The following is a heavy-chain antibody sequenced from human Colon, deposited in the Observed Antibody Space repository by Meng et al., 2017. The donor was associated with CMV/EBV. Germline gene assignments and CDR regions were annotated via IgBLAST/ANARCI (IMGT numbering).Heavy chain of an antibody. Sequence: GESLKISCAASGFNFNSYGMHWVRQTPGKGLEWVAFIRFDGKDQYYSDSVKGRFTISRDNAMSTLYLQMDGLRPDDSAVYYCAKGEASASLDYWGQGTLSPSPQ. V-gene: IGHV3-30*02. CDR2: IRFDGKDQ. D-gene: IGHD6-19*01. CDR1: GFNFNSYG. J-gene: IGHJ4*02. CDR3: AKGEASASLDY.